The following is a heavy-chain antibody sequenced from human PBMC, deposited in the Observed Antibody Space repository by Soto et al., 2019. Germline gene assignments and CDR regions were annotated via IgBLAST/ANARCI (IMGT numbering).Heavy chain of an antibody. Sequence: SETLSLTCPVSGGSVNTAPYYWSWIRQPPGKGLEWIAYIYYSGNTNYSPSLKSRVARSLDTSHNQFSLKRSSVTAADTAVYFCARIPLDTYMSYWFDPWGQGTLVTVPQ. CDR1: GGSVNTAPYY. CDR2: IYYSGNT. D-gene: IGHD5-18*01. J-gene: IGHJ5*01. V-gene: IGHV4-61*01. CDR3: ARIPLDTYMSYWFDP.